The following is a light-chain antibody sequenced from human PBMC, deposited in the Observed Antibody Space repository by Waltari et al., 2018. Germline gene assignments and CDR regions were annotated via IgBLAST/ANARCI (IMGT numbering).Light chain of an antibody. V-gene: IGKV1-16*02. J-gene: IGKJ4*01. CDR2: AAS. CDR1: QAISTF. CDR3: QQYSTFPPT. Sequence: DIQMTQSPSSLSPSVGDRVILTCRASQAISTFLAWFQLKPAKAPKSLIYAASTLQTGVSSNFSGSGSGTDFTLTISSLQPGDCATYYCQQYSTFPPTFGGGTRVEI.